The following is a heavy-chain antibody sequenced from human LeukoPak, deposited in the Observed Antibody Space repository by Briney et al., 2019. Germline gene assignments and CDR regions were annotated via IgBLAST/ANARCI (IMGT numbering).Heavy chain of an antibody. J-gene: IGHJ4*02. CDR2: ITGSGSNT. V-gene: IGHV3-23*01. CDR1: GFTFSYSA. CDR3: AKDRALWSFDY. D-gene: IGHD1-1*01. Sequence: GGSLRLSCAASGFTFSYSAMTWVRQAPGKGLEWVPAITGSGSNTYYADSVKGRFTISRDNSENMVYLQMNSLRAEDTAVYYCAKDRALWSFDYWGQGTLVTVSS.